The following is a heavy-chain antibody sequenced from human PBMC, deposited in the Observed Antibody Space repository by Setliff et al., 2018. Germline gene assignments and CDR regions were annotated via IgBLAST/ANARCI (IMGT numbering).Heavy chain of an antibody. D-gene: IGHD3-10*01. J-gene: IGHJ6*03. CDR3: ARHVGSRSRGYNYYYYYMDV. V-gene: IGHV4-39*01. CDR1: GGSLRGNAIF. CDR2: IYYTGDP. Sequence: LSLTCTVSGGSLRGNAIFWGWIRQPPGKGLEWIGSIYYTGDPYYNPSLKSRVTMSVDTSGNQLSLKLTSVTAADTAVYYCARHVGSRSRGYNYYYYYMDVWGKGTTVTVSS.